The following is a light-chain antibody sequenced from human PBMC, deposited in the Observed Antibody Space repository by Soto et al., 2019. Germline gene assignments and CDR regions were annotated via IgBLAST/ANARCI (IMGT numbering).Light chain of an antibody. CDR3: QKYNDVPWT. V-gene: IGKV1-27*01. J-gene: IGKJ1*01. CDR1: QDISKY. CDR2: AAS. Sequence: DIQMTQSPSSLSASVGDKVTITCRASQDISKYVAWFQQKPGNVPELLIYAASTLRSGVPSRFSGSGSGTDFTLTISSLQPEDFATYYCQKYNDVPWTFGQGTKVEIK.